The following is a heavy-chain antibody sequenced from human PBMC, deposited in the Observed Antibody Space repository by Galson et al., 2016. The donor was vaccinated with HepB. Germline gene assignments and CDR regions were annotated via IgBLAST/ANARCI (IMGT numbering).Heavy chain of an antibody. CDR3: ARDQGSGGTGSLGLDV. Sequence: SLRLSCAASGFNFSDYALHWVRQAPGKGLAWVAVISHGASSEYYSDSLRGRFAISKDSSKDTLFLHMNTLRLEDTAIYYCARDQGSGGTGSLGLDVWGKGTTVTVSS. CDR1: GFNFSDYA. D-gene: IGHD3-10*01. J-gene: IGHJ6*04. CDR2: ISHGASSE. V-gene: IGHV3-30*09.